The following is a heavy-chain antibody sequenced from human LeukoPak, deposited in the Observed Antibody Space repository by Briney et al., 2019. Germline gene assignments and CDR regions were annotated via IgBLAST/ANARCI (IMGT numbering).Heavy chain of an antibody. V-gene: IGHV3-11*04. CDR2: ISSSGSTI. J-gene: IGHJ4*02. Sequence: GGSLRLSCAASGFTFSDYYMSWIRQAPGKGLEWVSYISSSGSTIYYADSVKGRFTISRDNAKNSLYLQMNSLRAEDTAVYYCARALEVVAATGYFDYWGQGTLVTVSS. CDR1: GFTFSDYY. CDR3: ARALEVVAATGYFDY. D-gene: IGHD2-15*01.